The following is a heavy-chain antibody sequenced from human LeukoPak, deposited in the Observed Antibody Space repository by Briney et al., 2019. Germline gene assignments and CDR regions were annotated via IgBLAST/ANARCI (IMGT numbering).Heavy chain of an antibody. CDR3: ARRNYDFWSGYYPFGRPYYYYYYGMDV. D-gene: IGHD3-3*01. CDR1: GYTFTSYY. CDR2: INPSGGST. Sequence: ASVKVSCKASGYTFTSYYMHWVRQAPGQGLEWMGIINPSGGSTSYAQKFQGRATMTRDTSTSTAYMELSSLRSEDTAVYYCARRNYDFWSGYYPFGRPYYYYYYGMDVWGQGTTVTVSS. J-gene: IGHJ6*02. V-gene: IGHV1-46*01.